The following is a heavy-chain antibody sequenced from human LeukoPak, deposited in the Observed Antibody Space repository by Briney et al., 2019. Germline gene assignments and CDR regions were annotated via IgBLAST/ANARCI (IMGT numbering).Heavy chain of an antibody. D-gene: IGHD2-15*01. CDR1: GYTFTSYA. CDR2: ISGHNDDT. V-gene: IGHV1-18*01. CDR3: ARAGYCRGGSCYPYYYYYMDV. J-gene: IGHJ6*03. Sequence: ASVKVSCKASGYTFTSYAISWVRQAPGQGLEWMGWISGHNDDTNYAQRLQGRVTMTTDTSTSTAYMELRSLRSDDTAVYYCARAGYCRGGSCYPYYYYYMDVWGKGTTVTVSS.